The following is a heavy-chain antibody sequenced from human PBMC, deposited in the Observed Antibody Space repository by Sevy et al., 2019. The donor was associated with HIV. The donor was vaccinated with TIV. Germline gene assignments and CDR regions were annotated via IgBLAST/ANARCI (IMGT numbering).Heavy chain of an antibody. D-gene: IGHD6-13*01. V-gene: IGHV4-59*13. Sequence: SETLSLTCTVSGGSISSYYWSWIRQSPGKGLEWIGYIYYSGSTNYNPSLKSRVTISVDTSKNQFSLKLSSVTAADTAVYYCARVQQQLVPFDAFDIWGQGTMVTVSS. CDR3: ARVQQQLVPFDAFDI. J-gene: IGHJ3*02. CDR2: IYYSGST. CDR1: GGSISSYY.